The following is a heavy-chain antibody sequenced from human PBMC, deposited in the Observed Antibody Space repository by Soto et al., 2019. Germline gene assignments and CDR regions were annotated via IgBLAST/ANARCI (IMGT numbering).Heavy chain of an antibody. CDR2: IYYSGST. D-gene: IGHD2-15*01. J-gene: IGHJ4*02. CDR3: ARGMFCSGGSCGGCYFDY. Sequence: PSETLSLTCTVSGGSISSYYWSWIRQSPGKGLEWIGYIYYSGSTNYNPSLKRRVTISVDTSKNQFFLKLRSVTAADTAVYYCARGMFCSGGSCGGCYFDYWGRGTLVTVSS. V-gene: IGHV4-59*01. CDR1: GGSISSYY.